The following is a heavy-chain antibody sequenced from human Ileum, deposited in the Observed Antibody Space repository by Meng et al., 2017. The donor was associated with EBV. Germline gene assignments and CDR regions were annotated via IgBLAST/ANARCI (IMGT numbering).Heavy chain of an antibody. CDR3: ARDRYGSGSCFDY. Sequence: VQLVESGGGLIQPGGSLRLSCAASGFTVSSDFMSWVRQAPGKGLEWVSVIYTGGSTYYADSVKGRFTISRDNSKNTLYLQMNSLRAEDTAVYYCARDRYGSGSCFDYWGQGPLGTVVS. CDR2: IYTGGST. CDR1: GFTVSSDF. D-gene: IGHD3-10*01. V-gene: IGHV3-53*01. J-gene: IGHJ4*02.